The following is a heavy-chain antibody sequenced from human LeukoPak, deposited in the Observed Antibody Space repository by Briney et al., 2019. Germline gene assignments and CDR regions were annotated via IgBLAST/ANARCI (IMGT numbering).Heavy chain of an antibody. CDR2: INNSGTYI. CDR1: GFTFTRYN. V-gene: IGHV3-21*06. D-gene: IGHD3-22*01. CDR3: ARTFYYDSNGGEGMDV. J-gene: IGHJ6*02. Sequence: GGSLRLSCAASGFTFTRYNMSWVRQAPGKGLELVSSINNSGTYIYYAYSVKGRFPISRDNAKNSLYLQMNSLRAEDMAVYYCARTFYYDSNGGEGMDVWGQGNTVTVSS.